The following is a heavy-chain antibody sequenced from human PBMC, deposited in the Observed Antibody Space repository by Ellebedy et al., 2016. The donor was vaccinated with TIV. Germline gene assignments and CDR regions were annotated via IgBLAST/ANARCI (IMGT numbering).Heavy chain of an antibody. CDR3: AREGWFGEWGNWFNP. Sequence: GESLKISCSASGFTFSSYAMHWVRQAPGKGLEYVSAISSNGGSTYYADSVKGRFTISRDNAKNSLYLQMNSLRAEDTAVYYCAREGWFGEWGNWFNPWGQGTLVTVSS. D-gene: IGHD3-10*01. CDR2: ISSNGGST. CDR1: GFTFSSYA. J-gene: IGHJ5*02. V-gene: IGHV3-64*04.